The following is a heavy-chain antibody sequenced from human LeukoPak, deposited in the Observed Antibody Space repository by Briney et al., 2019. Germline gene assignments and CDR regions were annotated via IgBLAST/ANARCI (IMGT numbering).Heavy chain of an antibody. V-gene: IGHV3-64D*09. CDR2: ISSNGGST. CDR3: VKDRYDFWSGYYGYFDY. J-gene: IGHJ4*02. CDR1: GFTFSSYA. Sequence: GGSLRLSCSASGFTFSSYAMHWVRQAPGKGLEYVSAISSNGGSTYYADSVKGRFTISRDNSKNTLYLQMSSLRAEDTAVYYCVKDRYDFWSGYYGYFDYWGQGTLVTVS. D-gene: IGHD3-3*01.